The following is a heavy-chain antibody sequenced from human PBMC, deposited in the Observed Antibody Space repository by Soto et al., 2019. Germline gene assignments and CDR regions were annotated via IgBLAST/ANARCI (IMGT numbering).Heavy chain of an antibody. CDR3: AKTGSSWHYYYYYYYMDV. CDR1: GFTFSSYA. J-gene: IGHJ6*03. CDR2: ISGSGGST. D-gene: IGHD6-13*01. Sequence: SGGSLRLSCAASGFTFSSYAMSWVRQAPGKGLEWVSAISGSGGSTYYADSVKGRFTISRDNSKNTLYLQMNSLRAEDTAVYYCAKTGSSWHYYYYYYYMDVWGKGTTVTVSS. V-gene: IGHV3-23*01.